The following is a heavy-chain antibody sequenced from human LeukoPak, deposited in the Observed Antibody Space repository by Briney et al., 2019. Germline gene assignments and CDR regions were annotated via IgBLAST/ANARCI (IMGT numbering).Heavy chain of an antibody. V-gene: IGHV4-39*01. Sequence: SETLSLTCTVSGGSISRSSYYWGWIRQPPGKGLEWIGSIYYSGSTYYNPSLKSRVTISVDTSKNQFSLKLSSVTAADTAVYYCARSWGFGELLIGVDFQHWGQGTLVTVSS. CDR3: ARSWGFGELLIGVDFQH. J-gene: IGHJ1*01. CDR2: IYYSGST. D-gene: IGHD3-10*01. CDR1: GGSISRSSYY.